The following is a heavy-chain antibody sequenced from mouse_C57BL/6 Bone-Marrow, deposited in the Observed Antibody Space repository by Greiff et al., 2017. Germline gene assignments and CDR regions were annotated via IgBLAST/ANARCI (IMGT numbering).Heavy chain of an antibody. V-gene: IGHV1-64*01. CDR1: GYTFTSYW. Sequence: QVQLQQPGAELVKPGASVKLSCKASGYTFTSYWMHWVKQRPGQGLEWIGMIHPNSGSTNYNEKFKSKATLTVDKSSSTAYMQLSSLTSEDSAVYYCARRGGYSWFAYWGQGTLVTVSA. CDR3: ARRGGYSWFAY. J-gene: IGHJ3*01. CDR2: IHPNSGST. D-gene: IGHD2-3*01.